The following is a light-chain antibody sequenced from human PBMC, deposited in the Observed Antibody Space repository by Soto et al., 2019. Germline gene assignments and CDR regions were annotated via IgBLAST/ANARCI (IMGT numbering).Light chain of an antibody. Sequence: DIQMTQSPSTLSASVGDRVTITCRASQSISSWLAWYQQKPGKDPKLLIYKASSLATGVPSRFSGSGSGTEFTLTISSLQPDDFATYYCQQYDSYQFTFGQGTKLEIK. J-gene: IGKJ2*01. CDR1: QSISSW. V-gene: IGKV1-5*03. CDR3: QQYDSYQFT. CDR2: KAS.